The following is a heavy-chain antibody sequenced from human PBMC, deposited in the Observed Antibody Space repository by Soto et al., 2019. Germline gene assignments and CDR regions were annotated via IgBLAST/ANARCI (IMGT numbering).Heavy chain of an antibody. J-gene: IGHJ6*02. CDR1: GGSISSYY. Sequence: SETLSLTCTVSGGSISSYYWSWIRQPPGKGLEWIGYIYYSGSTNYNPSLKSRVTISVDTSKNQFSLKLSSVTAADTAVYYCAVGYATNYYYYGMDVWGQGTTVTVSS. V-gene: IGHV4-59*01. CDR3: AVGYATNYYYYGMDV. CDR2: IYYSGST. D-gene: IGHD5-12*01.